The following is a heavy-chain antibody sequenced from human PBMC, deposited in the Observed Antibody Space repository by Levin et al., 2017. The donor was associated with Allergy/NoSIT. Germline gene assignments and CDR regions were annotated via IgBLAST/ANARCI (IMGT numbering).Heavy chain of an antibody. D-gene: IGHD6-6*01. J-gene: IGHJ5*02. V-gene: IGHV3-49*03. Sequence: GGSLRLSCTASGFTFGDYAMSWFRQAPGKGLEWVAFLRSIRHGGTSEYAASVKGRFIISRDDSKSIAYLQMNSLKIEDTAMYYCTRDIAARHWFDPWGQRTQVTVSS. CDR3: TRDIAARHWFDP. CDR2: LRSIRHGGTS. CDR1: GFTFGDYA.